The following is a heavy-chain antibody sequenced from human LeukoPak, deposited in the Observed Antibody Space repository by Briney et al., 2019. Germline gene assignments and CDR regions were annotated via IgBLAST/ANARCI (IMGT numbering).Heavy chain of an antibody. Sequence: PGGSLRLSCAASGFTFSSYGMHWVRQAPGKGLEWVAVISYDGSNKYYADSVKGRFTISRDNSKNTLYLQMNSLRAEDTAVYYCAKGYYGSGSPYYMDVWGKGTTVTISS. V-gene: IGHV3-30*18. J-gene: IGHJ6*03. CDR3: AKGYYGSGSPYYMDV. D-gene: IGHD3-10*01. CDR2: ISYDGSNK. CDR1: GFTFSSYG.